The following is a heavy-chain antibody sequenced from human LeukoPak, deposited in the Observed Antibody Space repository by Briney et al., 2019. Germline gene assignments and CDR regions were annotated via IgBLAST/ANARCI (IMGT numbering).Heavy chain of an antibody. CDR2: IIPILGIA. J-gene: IGHJ5*02. CDR3: AREGYDILTGYGNWFDP. D-gene: IGHD3-9*01. Sequence: SVRVSCKASGGTFSSYAISWVRQAPGQGLEWMGRIIPILGIANYAQKFQGRVTITADKSTSTAYMELSSLRSEDTAVYYCAREGYDILTGYGNWFDPWGQGTLVTVSS. CDR1: GGTFSSYA. V-gene: IGHV1-69*04.